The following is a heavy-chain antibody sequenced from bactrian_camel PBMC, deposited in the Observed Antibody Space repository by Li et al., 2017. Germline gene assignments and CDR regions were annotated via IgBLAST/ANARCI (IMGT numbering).Heavy chain of an antibody. CDR2: IHGDATNT. CDR3: ATRGTRVRGPPDEFDY. D-gene: IGHD6*01. V-gene: IGHV3-2*01. Sequence: HVQLVESGGGLVQPGTSARLSCVASEFSLYMVWVRQAPGKGLERVSTIHGDATNTYYADSVKGRFTISRDNVKNTVYLQMNSLKSEDTARYYCATRGTRVRGPPDEFDYWGQGTQVTVS. CDR1: EFSLY. J-gene: IGHJ4*01.